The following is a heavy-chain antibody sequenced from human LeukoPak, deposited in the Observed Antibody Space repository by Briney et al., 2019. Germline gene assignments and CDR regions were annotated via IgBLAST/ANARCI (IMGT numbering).Heavy chain of an antibody. Sequence: ASVKVSCKASGYTFTSYDINWVRHATGQGLEWMGWMNPNRGNTGYAQKFQGRVTMTRNTSISTAYMELSSLRSEDTAVYYCASSSDSSSWYYYYYYGMDVWGQGTTVTVSS. CDR1: GYTFTSYD. J-gene: IGHJ6*02. V-gene: IGHV1-8*01. D-gene: IGHD6-13*01. CDR3: ASSSDSSSWYYYYYYGMDV. CDR2: MNPNRGNT.